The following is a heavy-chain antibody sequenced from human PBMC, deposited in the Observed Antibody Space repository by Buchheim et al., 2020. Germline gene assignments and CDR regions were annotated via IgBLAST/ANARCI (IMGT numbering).Heavy chain of an antibody. CDR3: NRGGVNTPMAD. CDR2: IRSKTYGGAT. V-gene: IGHV3-49*04. D-gene: IGHD5-18*01. J-gene: IGHJ1*01. CDR1: GFTFGDYA. Sequence: EVQLVESGGGLVQPGRSLRLSCTTSGFTFGDYALTWVRQAPGKGLEWVGFIRSKTYGGATQYAASMKGRFTISRDDSRSIAYLQMSSLETDDTGVYYCNRGGVNTPMADWGQGT.